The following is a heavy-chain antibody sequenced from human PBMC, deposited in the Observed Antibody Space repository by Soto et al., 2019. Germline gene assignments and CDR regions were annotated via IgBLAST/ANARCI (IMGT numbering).Heavy chain of an antibody. D-gene: IGHD2-21*02. Sequence: GGSLRLSCAASGFTFSSYSMNWVRQAPGKGLEWVSSISSSSSYIYYADSAKGRFTISRDNAKNSLYLQMNSLRAEDTAVYYCARGVVVTAIPYDYWGQGTLVTVSS. CDR3: ARGVVVTAIPYDY. CDR1: GFTFSSYS. V-gene: IGHV3-21*01. J-gene: IGHJ4*02. CDR2: ISSSSSYI.